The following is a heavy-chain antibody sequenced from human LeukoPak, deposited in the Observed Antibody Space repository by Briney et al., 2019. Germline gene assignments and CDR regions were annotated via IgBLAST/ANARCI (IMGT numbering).Heavy chain of an antibody. Sequence: SETLSLTCTVSGGSISSYYWSWIRHPPGKGLEWIGYIYYSGSTNYNPSLKSRVTISVDTSKNQFSLKLSSVTAADTAVYYCARHDHDSSGYGGYWGQGTLVTVSS. D-gene: IGHD3-22*01. CDR3: ARHDHDSSGYGGY. CDR2: IYYSGST. CDR1: GGSISSYY. J-gene: IGHJ4*02. V-gene: IGHV4-59*08.